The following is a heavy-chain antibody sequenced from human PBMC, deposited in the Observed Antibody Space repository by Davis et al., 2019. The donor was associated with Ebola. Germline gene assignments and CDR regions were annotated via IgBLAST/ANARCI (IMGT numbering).Heavy chain of an antibody. CDR3: ARDESTRY. V-gene: IGHV3-21*04. J-gene: IGHJ4*02. Sequence: GESLKISCAASGFTFSSYSMNWVRQAPGKGLEWVSSISSSSSYIYYADSVKGRFTISRDNSKNTLYLQMNSLRAEDTAVYYCARDESTRYWGQGTLVTVSS. CDR1: GFTFSSYS. CDR2: ISSSSSYI.